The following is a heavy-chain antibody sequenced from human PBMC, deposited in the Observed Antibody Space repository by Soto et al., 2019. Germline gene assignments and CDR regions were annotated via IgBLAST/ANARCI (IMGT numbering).Heavy chain of an antibody. J-gene: IGHJ4*02. D-gene: IGHD2-15*01. V-gene: IGHV4-4*07. CDR3: PRGVEVVAQPFSY. Sequence: QVQLQESGPGLVKPSETLSLTCTVSGGSISSYYWSWIRQPAGKGLEWIGRIYTSGSTNSNPSLTSRVTISVAPDMNHCSLKLSSVTSADTAVYYFPRGVEVVAQPFSYWGQGTLFIFSS. CDR1: GGSISSYY. CDR2: IYTSGST.